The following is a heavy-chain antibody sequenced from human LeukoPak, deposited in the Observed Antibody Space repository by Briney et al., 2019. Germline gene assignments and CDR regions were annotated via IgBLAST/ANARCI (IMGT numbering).Heavy chain of an antibody. CDR1: GFTFSSYT. Sequence: AGGSLRLSCTASGFTFSSYTMSWVRQAPGKGLKWVSTITTGGPNTYYADSVKGRFTVSGDDSKNTLYLQMNSLRAEDMAVYYCAKDGGLWVSAHWGDSWGRGTLVTVSS. CDR2: ITTGGPNT. V-gene: IGHV3-23*01. J-gene: IGHJ4*02. D-gene: IGHD7-27*01. CDR3: AKDGGLWVSAHWGDS.